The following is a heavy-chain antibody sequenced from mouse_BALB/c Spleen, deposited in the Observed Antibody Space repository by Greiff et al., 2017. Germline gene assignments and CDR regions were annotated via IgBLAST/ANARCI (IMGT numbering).Heavy chain of an antibody. V-gene: IGHV2-6-7*01. J-gene: IGHJ4*01. D-gene: IGHD1-1*01. Sequence: VQLQESGPGLVAPSQSLSITCTVSGFSLTGYGVNWVRQPPGKGLEWLGMIWGDGSTDYNSALKSRLSISKDNSKSQVFLKMNSLQTDDTARYYCARRDYYGAMDYWGQGTSVTVSS. CDR3: ARRDYYGAMDY. CDR1: GFSLTGYG. CDR2: IWGDGST.